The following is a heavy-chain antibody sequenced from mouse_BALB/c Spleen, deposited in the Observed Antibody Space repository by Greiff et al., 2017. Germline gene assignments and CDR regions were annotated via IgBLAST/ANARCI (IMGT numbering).Heavy chain of an antibody. CDR1: GFTFNTYA. Sequence: EVQVVESGGGLVQPKGSLKLSCAASGFTFNTYAMNWVRQAPGKGLEWVARIRSKSNNYATYYADSVKDRFTISRDDSQSMLYLQMNNLKTEDTAMYYCVRHAPTGSFAYWGQGTLVTVSA. D-gene: IGHD4-1*02. J-gene: IGHJ3*01. CDR3: VRHAPTGSFAY. CDR2: IRSKSNNYAT. V-gene: IGHV10-1*02.